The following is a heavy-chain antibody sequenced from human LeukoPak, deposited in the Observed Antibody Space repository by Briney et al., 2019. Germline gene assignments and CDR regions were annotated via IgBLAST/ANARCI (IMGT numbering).Heavy chain of an antibody. CDR1: GGSFSGYY. J-gene: IGHJ4*02. Sequence: SETLSLTCAVYGGSFSGYYLSWIRQPPGKGLEWIGYIHYSGSTNYNPSLKSRVTISVDMSKNQFSLRLSSVTAADTALYYCASGFRGQLGYFDYWGQGTLVTVSS. CDR3: ASGFRGQLGYFDY. V-gene: IGHV4-59*01. D-gene: IGHD1-1*01. CDR2: IHYSGST.